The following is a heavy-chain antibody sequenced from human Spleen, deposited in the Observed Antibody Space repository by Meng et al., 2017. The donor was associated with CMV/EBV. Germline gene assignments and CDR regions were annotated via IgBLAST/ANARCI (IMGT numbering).Heavy chain of an antibody. D-gene: IGHD1-26*01. J-gene: IGHJ6*02. CDR1: GGTFSSYA. CDR2: FDPEDGET. V-gene: IGHV1-24*01. Sequence: ASVKVSCKASGGTFSSYAISWVRQAPGKGLEWMGGFDPEDGETIYAQKFQGRVTMTEDTSTDTAYMELSSLRSEDTAVYYCATAEGSYPPHYGMDVWGQGTTVTVSS. CDR3: ATAEGSYPPHYGMDV.